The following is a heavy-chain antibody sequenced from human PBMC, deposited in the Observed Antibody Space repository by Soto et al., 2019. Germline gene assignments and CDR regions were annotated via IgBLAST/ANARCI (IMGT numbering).Heavy chain of an antibody. CDR1: GGSFSGYY. D-gene: IGHD6-13*01. V-gene: IGHV4-34*01. CDR2: INHSGST. CDR3: ARRIAAAGTGYYYYMDV. J-gene: IGHJ6*03. Sequence: SETLSLTCAVYGGSFSGYYWSWIRQPPGKGLEWIGEINHSGSTNYNPSLKSRVTISVDTSKNQFSLKLSSVTAADTAVYYCARRIAAAGTGYYYYMDVWGKGTTVTVSS.